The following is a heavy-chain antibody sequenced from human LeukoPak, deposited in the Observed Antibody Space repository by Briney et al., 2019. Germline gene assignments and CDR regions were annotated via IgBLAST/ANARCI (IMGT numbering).Heavy chain of an antibody. D-gene: IGHD1-26*01. Sequence: GGSLRLSCAASGFTFSSYEMNWVRQAPGKGREWVSYISSSCSTIYYADSVRGRFTISRDNAKNSLYLQMNSLRAQDTAVYYCARVSCGSYYGGAFDIWGQGTMGTVSS. CDR1: GFTFSSYE. CDR2: ISSSCSTI. J-gene: IGHJ3*02. V-gene: IGHV3-48*03. CDR3: ARVSCGSYYGGAFDI.